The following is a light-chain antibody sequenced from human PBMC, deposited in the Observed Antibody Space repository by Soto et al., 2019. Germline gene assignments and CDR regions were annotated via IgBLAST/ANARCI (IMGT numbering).Light chain of an antibody. J-gene: IGKJ1*01. CDR3: QEYNSYWT. V-gene: IGKV1-5*01. CDR2: DAS. CDR1: QGISSW. Sequence: DIQMTQSPSAVSASLGDRVSITCRASQGISSWLAWYQQKPGKAPKLLIYDASSLESGVPSRFSGSGSGTEFTLTISSLQPDDFGTYYCQEYNSYWTFGQGNKVDI.